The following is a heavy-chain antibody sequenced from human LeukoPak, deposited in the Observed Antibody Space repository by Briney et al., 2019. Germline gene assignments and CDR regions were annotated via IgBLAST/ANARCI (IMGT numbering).Heavy chain of an antibody. CDR2: IYHSGST. CDR1: GGSISSSNW. J-gene: IGHJ4*02. CDR3: AREEGLYSYGPGD. D-gene: IGHD5-18*01. V-gene: IGHV4-4*02. Sequence: SGTLSLTCAVSGGSISSSNWWSWVRQPPGKGLEWIGEIYHSGSTNYNPSLKSRVTISVDKSKNQFSLKLSSVTAADTAVYYCAREEGLYSYGPGDWGQGTLVTVSS.